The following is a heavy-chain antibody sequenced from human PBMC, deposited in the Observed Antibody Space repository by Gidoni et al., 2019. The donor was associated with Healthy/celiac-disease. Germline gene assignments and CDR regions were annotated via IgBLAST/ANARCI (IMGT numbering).Heavy chain of an antibody. Sequence: EVQLVESGGGLVQPGGSLRLSCAASGFTFSDHYMDWVRQAPGKGLEWVGRTRNKANSYTTEYAASVKGRFTISRDDSKNSLYLQMNSLKTEDTAVYYCARWSLDAFDIWGQGTMVTVSS. V-gene: IGHV3-72*01. CDR2: TRNKANSYTT. CDR3: ARWSLDAFDI. D-gene: IGHD2-15*01. J-gene: IGHJ3*02. CDR1: GFTFSDHY.